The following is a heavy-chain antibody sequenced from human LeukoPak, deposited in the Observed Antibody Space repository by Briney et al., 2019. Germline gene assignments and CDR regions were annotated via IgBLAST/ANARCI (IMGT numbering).Heavy chain of an antibody. V-gene: IGHV3-74*01. J-gene: IGHJ4*02. Sequence: GGSLRLSCAASGFTFSSYWMHWVRQAPGKGLVWVSRINSDGSSTSYADSVKGRFTISRDNAKNTLHLQMNSLRAEDTAVYYCARVHRIGYFDYWGQGTLVTVSS. D-gene: IGHD2/OR15-2a*01. CDR2: INSDGSST. CDR3: ARVHRIGYFDY. CDR1: GFTFSSYW.